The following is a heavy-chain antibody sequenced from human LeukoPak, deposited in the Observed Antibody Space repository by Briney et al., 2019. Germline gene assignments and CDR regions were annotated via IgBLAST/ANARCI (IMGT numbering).Heavy chain of an antibody. CDR3: ANDARRTNGWYYFDY. D-gene: IGHD6-19*01. CDR2: ISDSGSLT. V-gene: IGHV3-23*01. CDR1: GFAFSSQA. Sequence: PGGSLRLSCAASGFAFSSQAMGWVRQAPGKGLEWVSVISDSGSLTYYADSVKGRFTISRDNSKKTLFLQLNSLRAEDTAVYYCANDARRTNGWYYFDYWGQGALVTVSS. J-gene: IGHJ4*02.